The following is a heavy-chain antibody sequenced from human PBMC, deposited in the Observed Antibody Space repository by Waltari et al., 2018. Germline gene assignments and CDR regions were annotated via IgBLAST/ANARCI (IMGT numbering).Heavy chain of an antibody. CDR2: ISAYNGNT. CDR3: ARGPIYGSGSLPLYFDY. CDR1: GYTFTSYG. Sequence: QVQLVQSGAEVKKPGASVKVSCKTSGYTFTSYGISWVRQAPGQGLEWMGWISAYNGNTNYAQKLQGRVTMTTDTATSTAYMELRSLRSDDTAVYYCARGPIYGSGSLPLYFDYWGQGTLVTVSS. V-gene: IGHV1-18*01. J-gene: IGHJ4*02. D-gene: IGHD3-10*01.